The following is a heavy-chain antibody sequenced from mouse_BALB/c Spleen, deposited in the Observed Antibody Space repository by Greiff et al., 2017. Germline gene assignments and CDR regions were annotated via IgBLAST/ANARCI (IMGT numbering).Heavy chain of an antibody. D-gene: IGHD2-2*01. CDR1: GYSITSGYY. Sequence: VQLQQSGPGLVKPSQSLSLTCSVTGYSITSGYYWNWIRQFPGNKLEWMGYISYDGSNNYNPSLKNRISITRDTSKNQFFLKLNSVTTEDTATYYCAREGHGYYDDYWGQGTTLTVSS. CDR2: ISYDGSN. J-gene: IGHJ2*01. V-gene: IGHV3-6*02. CDR3: AREGHGYYDDY.